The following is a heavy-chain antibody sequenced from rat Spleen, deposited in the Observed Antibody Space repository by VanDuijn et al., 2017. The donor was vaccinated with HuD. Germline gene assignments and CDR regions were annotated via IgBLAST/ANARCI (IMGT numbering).Heavy chain of an antibody. J-gene: IGHJ4*01. CDR1: GFTFSSYW. D-gene: IGHD4-3*01. CDR2: INFDGGST. CDR3: ARHGRGERTYYYVMDV. Sequence: EVQLVETGGGLVQPGRSLKLSCVVSGFTFSSYWMYWIRQAPGKGLEWVSSINFDGGSTYYPDSVRVRFTISSDNAKNILYLQMNSLRSEDTATYYCARHGRGERTYYYVMDVWGQGASVTVSS. V-gene: IGHV5-58*01.